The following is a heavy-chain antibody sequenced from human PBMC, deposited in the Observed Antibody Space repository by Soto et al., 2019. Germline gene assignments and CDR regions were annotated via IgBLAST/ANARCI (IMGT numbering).Heavy chain of an antibody. CDR1: GYTFTSYG. CDR3: ASGAEYYDILTGYYNGYFDY. D-gene: IGHD3-9*01. V-gene: IGHV1-18*01. Sequence: ASVKVSCKASGYTFTSYGISWVRQAPGQGLEWMGWISAYNGNTNYAQKLQGRVTMTTDTSTSTAYVELRSLRSDDTAVYYCASGAEYYDILTGYYNGYFDYWGQGTLVTVSS. J-gene: IGHJ4*02. CDR2: ISAYNGNT.